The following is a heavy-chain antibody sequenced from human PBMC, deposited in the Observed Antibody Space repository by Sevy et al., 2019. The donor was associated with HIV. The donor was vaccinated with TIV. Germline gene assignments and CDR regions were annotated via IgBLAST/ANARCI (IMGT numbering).Heavy chain of an antibody. V-gene: IGHV1-18*01. Sequence: ASVKVSCKASGYTFTSYGISWVRQAPGQGLEWMGWISAYNGNTNYAQKLQGRVTMTTDTSTSTAYMELRSLRSDDTAVYYCARDLGEQLVAYYYYGMDVWGQGTTVTVSS. D-gene: IGHD6-6*01. CDR3: ARDLGEQLVAYYYYGMDV. J-gene: IGHJ6*02. CDR1: GYTFTSYG. CDR2: ISAYNGNT.